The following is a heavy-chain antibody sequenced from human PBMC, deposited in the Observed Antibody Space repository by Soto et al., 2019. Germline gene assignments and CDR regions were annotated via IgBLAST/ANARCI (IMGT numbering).Heavy chain of an antibody. CDR2: IKQDGSDI. D-gene: IGHD3-16*02. Sequence: ESGGGLVQPGGSLRLSCAASGFTFSSYWMSWVRQAPGKGLEWVANIKQDGSDIYYVDSVKGRFTISRDNAKNSLYLQMNSLRAEDTAVYYCARDLWGTYRRDFDFWGQGTLVTVSS. V-gene: IGHV3-7*01. CDR1: GFTFSSYW. CDR3: ARDLWGTYRRDFDF. J-gene: IGHJ4*02.